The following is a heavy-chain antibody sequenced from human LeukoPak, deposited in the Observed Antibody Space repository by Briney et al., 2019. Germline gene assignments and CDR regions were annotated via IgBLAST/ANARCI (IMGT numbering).Heavy chain of an antibody. CDR3: ARGGITIFGVVIIENFDY. CDR1: GFTFSSYW. D-gene: IGHD3-3*01. Sequence: PGGSLRLSCAASGFTFSSYWTSWVRQAPGKELEWVANIKQDGSEKYYVDSVKGRFTISRDNAKNSLYLQMNSLRAEDTGAYYCARGGITIFGVVIIENFDYWGQGTLVTVSS. J-gene: IGHJ4*02. V-gene: IGHV3-7*04. CDR2: IKQDGSEK.